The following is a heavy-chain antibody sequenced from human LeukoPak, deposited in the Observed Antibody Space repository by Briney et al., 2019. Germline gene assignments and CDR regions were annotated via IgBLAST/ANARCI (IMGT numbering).Heavy chain of an antibody. CDR3: ARELGSPNDY. J-gene: IGHJ4*02. V-gene: IGHV3-21*01. D-gene: IGHD2-15*01. CDR1: GFTFSSYS. Sequence: PGGSLRLSCAASGFTFSSYSMNWVRQAPGKGLEWVSSIGSSSSYIYYADSVKGRFTISRDNAKNSLYLQMNSLRAEDTAVYYCARELGSPNDYWGQGTQVTVSS. CDR2: IGSSSSYI.